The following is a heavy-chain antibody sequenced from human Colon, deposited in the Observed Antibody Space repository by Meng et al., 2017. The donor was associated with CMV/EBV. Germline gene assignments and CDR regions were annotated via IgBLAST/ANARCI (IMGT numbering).Heavy chain of an antibody. CDR2: IRNSAGTT. J-gene: IGHJ4*02. D-gene: IGHD1-26*01. V-gene: IGHV3-23*01. CDR1: GFTFNNFA. Sequence: GGSLRLPCEASGFTFNNFAMSWVRQAPGKGLEWVSGIRNSAGTTYYLDSVKGRFTISRDISKNTVYLQMNSLRDEDTAIYYCVKAGASMIRTFDDWGQGTLVTVSS. CDR3: VKAGASMIRTFDD.